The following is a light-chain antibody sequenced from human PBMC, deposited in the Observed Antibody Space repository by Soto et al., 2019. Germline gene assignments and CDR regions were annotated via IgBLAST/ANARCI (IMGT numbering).Light chain of an antibody. Sequence: EVVLTQSPGTLSLSPGERATLSCRASQNIRGNEVAWYQQQPRQAPRLLIYRGSSRATGIPERFSGRGSGTDFTPTISRLEPEDFAVYYCQDYGTSAPWTFGQGTKVEIK. CDR1: QNIRGNE. V-gene: IGKV3-20*01. CDR3: QDYGTSAPWT. J-gene: IGKJ1*01. CDR2: RGS.